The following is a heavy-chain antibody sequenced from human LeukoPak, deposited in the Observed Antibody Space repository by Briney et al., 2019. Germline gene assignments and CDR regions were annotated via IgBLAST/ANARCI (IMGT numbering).Heavy chain of an antibody. CDR2: ISGSAGST. Sequence: GGSLRLSCAASGFTFSTYAMSWVRQAPGKGLEWVSAISGSAGSTYYADSVKGRFTISRDNSKNTLYLQMNSLRAEDTAVYYCAELGITMIGGVWGKGTTVTISS. V-gene: IGHV3-23*01. CDR3: AELGITMIGGV. CDR1: GFTFSTYA. D-gene: IGHD3-10*02. J-gene: IGHJ6*04.